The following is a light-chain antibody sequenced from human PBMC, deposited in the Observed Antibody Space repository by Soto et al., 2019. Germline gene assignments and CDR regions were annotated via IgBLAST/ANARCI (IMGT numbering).Light chain of an antibody. CDR3: SLYTSENTYV. CDR1: GTDFVSYNR. CDR2: EAS. J-gene: IGLJ1*01. Sequence: QSALTQPPSVSGSPGQSVTISCTGTGTDFVSYNRVSWYQQPPGTAPKLIIYEASNRPSGVPDRFSGSKSGNTASLTISGLQAADEADYYCSLYTSENTYVFGTGTKV. V-gene: IGLV2-18*01.